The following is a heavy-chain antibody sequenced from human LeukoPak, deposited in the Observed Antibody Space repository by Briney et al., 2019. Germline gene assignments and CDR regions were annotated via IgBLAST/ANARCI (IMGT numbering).Heavy chain of an antibody. D-gene: IGHD3-22*01. CDR1: GFTFSSYE. Sequence: GGSLRLSCAASGFTFSSYEMNWVRQAPGKGLEWVSAISGSGGSTYYADSVKGRFTISRDNSKNTLYLQMNSLRAEDTAVYYCAKDLKRYYDSSGYLSWGQGTMVTVSS. CDR3: AKDLKRYYDSSGYLS. CDR2: ISGSGGST. J-gene: IGHJ3*01. V-gene: IGHV3-23*01.